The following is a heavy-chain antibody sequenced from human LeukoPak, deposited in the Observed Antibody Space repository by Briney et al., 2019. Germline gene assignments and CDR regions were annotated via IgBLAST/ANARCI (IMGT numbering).Heavy chain of an antibody. D-gene: IGHD2-8*01. Sequence: PGGSLRLSCAASGFTFCSYSMNWVRQAPGKGLEWVSYISSSSTIYYADSVKGRFTISRDNAKNPLYLQMNSLRAEDTAVYYCASEMGDYWGQGTLVTVSS. J-gene: IGHJ4*02. CDR3: ASEMGDY. V-gene: IGHV3-48*01. CDR2: ISSSSTI. CDR1: GFTFCSYS.